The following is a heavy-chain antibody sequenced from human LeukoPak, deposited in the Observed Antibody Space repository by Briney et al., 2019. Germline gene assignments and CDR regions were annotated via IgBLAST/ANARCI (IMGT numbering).Heavy chain of an antibody. J-gene: IGHJ6*02. CDR3: ARDGGLMSPTYYDILTGYYLLEYYYYGMDV. D-gene: IGHD3-9*01. CDR1: GGTFISYA. CDR2: IIPIFGTA. V-gene: IGHV1-69*13. Sequence: ASVTVSFKASGGTFISYAISRVRQAPGQGLEWMGGIIPIFGTANYAQKFQGRVTITADESTSTAYMELSSLRSEDTAVYYCARDGGLMSPTYYDILTGYYLLEYYYYGMDVWGQGTTVTVSS.